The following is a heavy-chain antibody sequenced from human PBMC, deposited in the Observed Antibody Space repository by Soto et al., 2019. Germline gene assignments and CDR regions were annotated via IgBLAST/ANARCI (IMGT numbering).Heavy chain of an antibody. V-gene: IGHV3-23*01. Sequence: EAQLLESGGGLVQPGGSLSLSCAASGFTFSNYAMSWVLQAPGKGLDCVYSISSSGDSTKYACSVKGRFTISRDNPTNTLDLKMTNLRPADTAISNFAKNGFSTGTNCYAPFDSWGQGTLVTVSS. CDR3: AKNGFSTGTNCYAPFDS. J-gene: IGHJ5*01. D-gene: IGHD2-2*01. CDR2: ISSSGDST. CDR1: GFTFSNYA.